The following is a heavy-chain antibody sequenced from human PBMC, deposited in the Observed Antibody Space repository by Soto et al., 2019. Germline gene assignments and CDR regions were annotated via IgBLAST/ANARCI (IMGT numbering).Heavy chain of an antibody. Sequence: VQLVESGGGVVQPGRSLRLSCAASGFTFSSYAMHWVRQAPGKGLEWVAVISYDGSNKYYADSVKGRFTISRDNSKNTLYLQMNSLRAEDTAVYYCAREDLVGYSYGFYFDYWGQGTLVTVSS. CDR2: ISYDGSNK. CDR3: AREDLVGYSYGFYFDY. V-gene: IGHV3-30-3*01. D-gene: IGHD5-18*01. J-gene: IGHJ4*02. CDR1: GFTFSSYA.